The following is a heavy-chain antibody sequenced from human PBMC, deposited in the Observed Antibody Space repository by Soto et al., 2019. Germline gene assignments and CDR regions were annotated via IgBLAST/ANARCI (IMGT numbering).Heavy chain of an antibody. CDR1: GGALSGYY. V-gene: IGHV4-4*07. CDR3: ARGKRFSDWFDP. CDR2: IYSSGTT. J-gene: IGHJ5*02. Sequence: SETLSLTCTVPGGALSGYYWTWIRQPAGKGLEWIGRIYSSGTTKYNPSLQSRVNMSLDPSKNQFSLRLTSVTAADTAVYYCARGKRFSDWFDPWGLVTLVTVS. D-gene: IGHD3-3*01.